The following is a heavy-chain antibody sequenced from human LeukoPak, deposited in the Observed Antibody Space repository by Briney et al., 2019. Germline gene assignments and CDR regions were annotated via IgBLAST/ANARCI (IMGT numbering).Heavy chain of an antibody. CDR3: AKDARAYGSGPLDY. CDR1: GFTFSSYS. D-gene: IGHD3-10*01. J-gene: IGHJ4*02. CDR2: ISTGGGST. V-gene: IGHV3-23*01. Sequence: GGSLRLSCAASGFTFSSYSMNWVRQAPGKGLEWVSAISTGGGSTYYAASVKGRSTISRDNSKNTLYLQMNGLRAEDTAVYYCAKDARAYGSGPLDYWGQGTLVTVSS.